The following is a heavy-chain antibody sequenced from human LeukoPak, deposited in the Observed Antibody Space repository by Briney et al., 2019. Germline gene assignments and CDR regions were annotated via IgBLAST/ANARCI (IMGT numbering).Heavy chain of an antibody. CDR1: GFPISTKY. J-gene: IGHJ4*02. V-gene: IGHV3-53*01. D-gene: IGHD3-10*01. CDR3: ARECVYDFGEVFDY. Sequence: GGPLRLSCAASGFPISTKYMIWVRQAPGKGPEWVSIIYSGGNTFYADSVKGRFTISRDNAKNSLYLQMNSLRAEDTAVYYCARECVYDFGEVFDYWGQGTLVTVSS. CDR2: IYSGGNT.